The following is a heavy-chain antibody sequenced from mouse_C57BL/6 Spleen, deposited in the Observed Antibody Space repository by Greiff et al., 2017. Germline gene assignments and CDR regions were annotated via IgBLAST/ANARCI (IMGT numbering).Heavy chain of an antibody. J-gene: IGHJ2*01. D-gene: IGHD1-1*01. CDR2: IHPNSGST. V-gene: IGHV1-64*01. CDR3: ASYGSSYRRFGY. CDR1: GYTFTSYW. Sequence: QVQLQQPGAELVKPGASVKLSCKASGYTFTSYWMHWVKQRPGQGLEWIGMIHPNSGSTNYNEKFKSKATLTVDQSSSTAYLQLSSLTSEDSAVXYCASYGSSYRRFGYWGQGTTLTVSA.